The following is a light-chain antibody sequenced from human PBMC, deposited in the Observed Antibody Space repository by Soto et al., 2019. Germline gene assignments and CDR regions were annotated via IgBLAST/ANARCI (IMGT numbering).Light chain of an antibody. Sequence: VLTQPPSVSGAPGQRVTISCTGSSSNIGAGYDVHWYQQFPGTAPKVVIYGNSNRPSGVPDRFSGSKSGTSASLAITGIQAEDEADYYCQSYDKSLSGSVFGGGTKLTVL. CDR3: QSYDKSLSGSV. V-gene: IGLV1-40*01. J-gene: IGLJ3*02. CDR1: SSNIGAGYD. CDR2: GNS.